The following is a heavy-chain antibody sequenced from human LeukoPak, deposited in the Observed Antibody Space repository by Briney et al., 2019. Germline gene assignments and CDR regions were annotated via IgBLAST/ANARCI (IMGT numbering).Heavy chain of an antibody. J-gene: IGHJ4*02. Sequence: RPGGTLRLSCAASGFTFDDYGMSWGRQAPGKGLEGGSGINWNGGSTGYADSVKGRFTISRDNAKNSLYLQMHSLRAEDTALYYCATLYSSSWYSRGNFDYWGQGTLVTVSS. CDR3: ATLYSSSWYSRGNFDY. CDR1: GFTFDDYG. V-gene: IGHV3-20*04. CDR2: INWNGGST. D-gene: IGHD6-13*01.